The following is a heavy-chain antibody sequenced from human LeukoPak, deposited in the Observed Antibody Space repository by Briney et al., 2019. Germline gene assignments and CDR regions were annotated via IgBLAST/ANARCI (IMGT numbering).Heavy chain of an antibody. D-gene: IGHD4-17*01. Sequence: GGSLRLSCAASGFTFTYYWMHWVRHAPGKGLVWVARINGDGSSTNYADSVKGRFTISRDNAKNTLYLQMNSLRAEDTAVYYCANDDFGASGLPDYWGQGTLVTVSS. CDR3: ANDDFGASGLPDY. CDR1: GFTFTYYW. CDR2: INGDGSST. V-gene: IGHV3-74*01. J-gene: IGHJ4*02.